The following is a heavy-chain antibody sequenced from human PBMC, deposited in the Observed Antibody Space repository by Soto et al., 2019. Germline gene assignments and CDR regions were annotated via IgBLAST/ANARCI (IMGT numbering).Heavy chain of an antibody. J-gene: IGHJ3*02. CDR2: ISYDGSNN. CDR3: ANAPRSSSWYDAFDI. D-gene: IGHD6-13*01. CDR1: GFTFSSYG. Sequence: QVQLVESGGGVVQPGRSLRLSCAASGFTFSSYGMHWVRQAPGKGLEWVAVISYDGSNNYYAASVKGRFTISRDNSKNTLYLQMNSLRAEDTAVYYCANAPRSSSWYDAFDIWGQGTMVTVSS. V-gene: IGHV3-30*18.